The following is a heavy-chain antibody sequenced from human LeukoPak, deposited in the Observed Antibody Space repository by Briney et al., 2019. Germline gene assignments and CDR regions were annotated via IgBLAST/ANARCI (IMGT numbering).Heavy chain of an antibody. V-gene: IGHV1-2*02. CDR3: ARYGVPDRNYLDN. Sequence: GASVKVSCKASGYTFTAYYMNWVRQAPGQGFEWMGWINPNSGGADYAQKFQGRISMTRDTSISTAYMELSRLTSDDTAVYYCARYGVPDRNYLDNWGQGTLVTVSS. J-gene: IGHJ4*02. CDR1: GYTFTAYY. D-gene: IGHD1-14*01. CDR2: INPNSGGA.